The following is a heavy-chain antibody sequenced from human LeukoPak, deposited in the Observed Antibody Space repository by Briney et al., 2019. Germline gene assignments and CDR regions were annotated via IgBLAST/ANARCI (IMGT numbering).Heavy chain of an antibody. CDR1: GGSISSYY. CDR3: ARGFATMVRGARGGYYYGMDV. D-gene: IGHD3-10*01. Sequence: SETLSLTCTVSGGSISSYYWSWIRQPPGKGLEWIGYIYYSGSTNYNPSLKSRVTISVDTSKNQFSLKLSSVTATDTAVYYCARGFATMVRGARGGYYYGMDVWGQGTTVTVSS. CDR2: IYYSGST. V-gene: IGHV4-59*12. J-gene: IGHJ6*02.